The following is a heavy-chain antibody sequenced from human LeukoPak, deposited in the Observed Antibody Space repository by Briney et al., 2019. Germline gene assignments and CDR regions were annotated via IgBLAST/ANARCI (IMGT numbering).Heavy chain of an antibody. CDR2: IYHSGST. J-gene: IGHJ5*02. D-gene: IGHD6-13*01. CDR3: ARDSPYIAAAGFDP. V-gene: IGHV4-38-2*02. CDR1: GYSISSGYY. Sequence: PSETLSLTCTVSGYSISSGYYWGWIRQPPGKGLEWIGSIYHSGSTYYNPSLKSRVTISVDTSKNQFSLKLSSVTAADTAVYYCARDSPYIAAAGFDPWGQGTLVSVSS.